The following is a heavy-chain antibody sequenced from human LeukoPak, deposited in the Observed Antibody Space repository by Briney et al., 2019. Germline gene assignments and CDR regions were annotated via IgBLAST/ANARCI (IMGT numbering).Heavy chain of an antibody. Sequence: SETLSLTCTVSGGSISSGDYYWSWIRQPPGKGLEWIGYIYYSGSTYYNPSLKSRVTISVDTSKNQFSLKLSSVTAADTAVYYCAREPGIAAAGPFDPWGQGTLVTVSS. CDR1: GGSISSGDYY. D-gene: IGHD6-13*01. CDR2: IYYSGST. J-gene: IGHJ5*02. CDR3: AREPGIAAAGPFDP. V-gene: IGHV4-30-4*01.